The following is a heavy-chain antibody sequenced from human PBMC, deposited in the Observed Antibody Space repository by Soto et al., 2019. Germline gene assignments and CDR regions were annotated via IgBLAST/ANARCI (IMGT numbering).Heavy chain of an antibody. CDR3: AHRPNSVYFDY. V-gene: IGHV2-5*02. Sequence: QITLKESGPTLVKPTQTLTLTCTFSGFSLSTSGVGVGWIRQPPGKALEWLALIYWDDDRRYSPSLKSRLTSHKDTSKNQVVLTMTNMDPVNTATYYCAHRPNSVYFDYLGQGNLGTLSS. CDR2: IYWDDDR. D-gene: IGHD7-27*01. CDR1: GFSLSTSGVG. J-gene: IGHJ4*02.